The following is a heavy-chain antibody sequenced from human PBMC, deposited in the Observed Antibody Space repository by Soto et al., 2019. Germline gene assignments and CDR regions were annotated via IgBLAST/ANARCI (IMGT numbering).Heavy chain of an antibody. D-gene: IGHD3-16*02. J-gene: IGHJ3*02. V-gene: IGHV3-23*01. Sequence: GGSLRLSCAASGFTFSSYAMSWVRQAPGKGLEWVSAISGSGGSTYYADSVKGRFTISRDNSKNTLYLQMNSLRAEDTAVYYCARDGGLRLGELSVAFDIWGQGTMVTVSS. CDR2: ISGSGGST. CDR1: GFTFSSYA. CDR3: ARDGGLRLGELSVAFDI.